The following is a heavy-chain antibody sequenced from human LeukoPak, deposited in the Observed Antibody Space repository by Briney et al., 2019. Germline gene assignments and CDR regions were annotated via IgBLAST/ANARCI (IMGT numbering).Heavy chain of an antibody. Sequence: ASVRVSCKASGYTFTSYAMNWVRQAPGRGLEWMGWISGYNGDTNYAQKLQGRVTMTTDTSTSTAYMELRSLKSDDTAVYYCARAGATVTSHFDSWGQGTLVTVSS. CDR3: ARAGATVTSHFDS. J-gene: IGHJ4*02. V-gene: IGHV1-18*01. CDR1: GYTFTSYA. CDR2: ISGYNGDT. D-gene: IGHD4-17*01.